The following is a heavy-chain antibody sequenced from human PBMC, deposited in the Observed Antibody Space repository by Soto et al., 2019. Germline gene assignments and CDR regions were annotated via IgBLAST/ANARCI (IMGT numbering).Heavy chain of an antibody. Sequence: SVKVSCKASGGTFSSYAISWVRQAPGKGLEWMGGIIPIFGTANYAQKFQGRVTITADESTSTAYMELSSLRSEDTAVYYCARAYRGEKYNGMEVWGQGTTVTVSS. CDR1: GGTFSSYA. J-gene: IGHJ6*02. CDR3: ARAYRGEKYNGMEV. V-gene: IGHV1-69*13. CDR2: IIPIFGTA. D-gene: IGHD3-16*01.